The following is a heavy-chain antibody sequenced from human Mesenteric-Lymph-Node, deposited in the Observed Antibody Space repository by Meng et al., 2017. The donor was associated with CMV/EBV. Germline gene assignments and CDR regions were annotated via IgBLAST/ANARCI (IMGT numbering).Heavy chain of an antibody. Sequence: GESLKISCKTSGYTFSSYWIGWVRQMPGKGLEWMAILYPGDSDTRYNPSFQGQVTISADKSITTALLHWSSLRASDTAIYYCARGVDFWNAYNPHYFDYWGQGTLVTVS. CDR3: ARGVDFWNAYNPHYFDY. D-gene: IGHD3-3*01. CDR1: GYTFSSYW. CDR2: LYPGDSDT. V-gene: IGHV5-51*01. J-gene: IGHJ4*02.